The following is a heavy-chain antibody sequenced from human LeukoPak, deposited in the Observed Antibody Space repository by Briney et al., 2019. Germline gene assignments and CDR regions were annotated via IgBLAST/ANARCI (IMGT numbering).Heavy chain of an antibody. CDR1: GFTFGNAW. J-gene: IGHJ3*01. CDR2: IKSKTDGATT. Sequence: PGGSLRLSCAASGFTFGNAWMTWVRQAPGKGLEWVGRIKSKTDGATTDYAAPVKGRFTISRDNSKDTLSLQMNSLRAEDTAVYYCAKGKWGLTINNFDVWGQGTMVTVSS. CDR3: AKGKWGLTINNFDV. V-gene: IGHV3-15*01. D-gene: IGHD3-9*01.